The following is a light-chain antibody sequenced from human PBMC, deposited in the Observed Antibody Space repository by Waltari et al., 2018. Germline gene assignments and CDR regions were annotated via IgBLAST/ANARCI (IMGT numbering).Light chain of an antibody. V-gene: IGKV3-20*01. J-gene: IGKJ4*01. Sequence: ELVLTQSPGTLALSPGERATLSCRASPRLRISNLAWYQQKPGLALRLLIYGASNRAAGIPDRFGGHGSETDFTLTIARLEPEDSAVYYCHHYGSSPLTFGGGTKVEI. CDR1: PRLRISN. CDR2: GAS. CDR3: HHYGSSPLT.